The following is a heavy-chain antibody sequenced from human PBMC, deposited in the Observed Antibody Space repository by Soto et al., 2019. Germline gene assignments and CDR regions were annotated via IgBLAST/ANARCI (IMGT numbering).Heavy chain of an antibody. CDR1: GGTFSSHA. Sequence: QVQLVQSGAEVKKPGSSVKVSCKASGGTFSSHAISWVRQAPGPGLEWMGGIIPIFGTANYAQKFQGRVTITADESTSAAYLELSSLSSEATAVYYCARAPAPDGIAAYDYGMDDWGQGTTVTFSS. D-gene: IGHD2-2*01. CDR3: ARAPAPDGIAAYDYGMDD. J-gene: IGHJ6*02. CDR2: IIPIFGTA. V-gene: IGHV1-69*01.